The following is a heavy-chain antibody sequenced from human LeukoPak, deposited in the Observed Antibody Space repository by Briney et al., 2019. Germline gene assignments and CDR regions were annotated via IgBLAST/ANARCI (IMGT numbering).Heavy chain of an antibody. CDR2: IYYSGST. V-gene: IGHV4-59*01. CDR3: ARDFSAAFDI. Sequence: SETLSLTCTVSGGSISSYYWSWIRQPPGKGLEWIGYIYYSGSTNYNPSLKSRVAISVDTSKNQFSLKLSSVTAADTAVYYCARDFSAAFDIWGQGTMVTVSS. CDR1: GGSISSYY. D-gene: IGHD2/OR15-2a*01. J-gene: IGHJ3*02.